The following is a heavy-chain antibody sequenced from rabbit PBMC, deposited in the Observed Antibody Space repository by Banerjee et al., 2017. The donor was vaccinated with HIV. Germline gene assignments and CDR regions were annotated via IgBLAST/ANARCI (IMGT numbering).Heavy chain of an antibody. V-gene: IGHV1S45*01. CDR3: ARDRSGGGWHFNL. CDR2: ISAGSSGST. D-gene: IGHD4-1*01. J-gene: IGHJ4*01. CDR1: GFSFSSSYW. Sequence: QEQLEESGGDLVKPEGSLTLTCTASGFSFSSSYWLCWVRQAPGKGLEWIACISAGSSGSTYYANWAKGRFTISKTSSTTVTLQMTSLTAADTATYFCARDRSGGGWHFNLWGPGTLVTVS.